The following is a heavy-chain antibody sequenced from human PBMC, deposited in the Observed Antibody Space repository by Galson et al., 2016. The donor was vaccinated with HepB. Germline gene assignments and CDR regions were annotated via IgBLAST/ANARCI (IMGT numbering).Heavy chain of an antibody. Sequence: SLRLSCAASGFTFSSYAMSWVRQAPGKGLDWVSAVSADGGRTYYADSVKGRFTISRDNSKNTLFLQMNSLTVEDTAIYYCANEVIWLQSHAYFDLWGRGNLVTVSS. CDR1: GFTFSSYA. CDR2: VSADGGRT. V-gene: IGHV3-23*01. J-gene: IGHJ4*01. CDR3: ANEVIWLQSHAYFDL. D-gene: IGHD5-24*01.